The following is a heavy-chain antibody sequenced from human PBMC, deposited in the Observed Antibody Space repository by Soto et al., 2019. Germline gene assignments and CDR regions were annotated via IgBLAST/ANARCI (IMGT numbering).Heavy chain of an antibody. J-gene: IGHJ4*01. D-gene: IGHD3-10*01. V-gene: IGHV4-31*03. CDR3: ARVQGSGSYAAYYFDS. CDR2: IHYSGST. CDR1: GGSISNGGYY. Sequence: PSETLSLTCTVSGGSISNGGYYWNWVRQHPGKGLEWIGYIHYSGSTWYNPSLESRVTISVDTSKDQFSLKLRSVTAADTAVYYCARVQGSGSYAAYYFDSWGQGTLVTVSS.